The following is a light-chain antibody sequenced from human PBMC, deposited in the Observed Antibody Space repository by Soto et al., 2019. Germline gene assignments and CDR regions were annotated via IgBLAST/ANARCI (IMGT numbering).Light chain of an antibody. CDR2: EVS. J-gene: IGLJ1*01. V-gene: IGLV2-8*01. Sequence: QSALTPPPSASGSPGQSVSISCTGTSSDVGDYVSWYQQHPGKAPKLMIYEVSKRPSGVPDRFSGSKSGNTASLTVSGLQAEDEADYYCSSYADNTLVFGTGTKVTVL. CDR1: SSDVGDY. CDR3: SSYADNTLV.